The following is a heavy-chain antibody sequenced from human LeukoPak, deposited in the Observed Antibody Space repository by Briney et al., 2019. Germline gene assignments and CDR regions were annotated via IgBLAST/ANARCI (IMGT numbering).Heavy chain of an antibody. Sequence: KASETLSLTCTVSGGSISSYYWSWIRQPPGKGLEWIGEINHSGSTNYNPSLKSRVTISVDTSKNQFSLKLSSVTAADTAVYYCARGRFRWLQCSFYFDYWGQGTLVTVSS. V-gene: IGHV4-34*01. CDR2: INHSGST. D-gene: IGHD5-12*01. J-gene: IGHJ4*02. CDR1: GGSISSYY. CDR3: ARGRFRWLQCSFYFDY.